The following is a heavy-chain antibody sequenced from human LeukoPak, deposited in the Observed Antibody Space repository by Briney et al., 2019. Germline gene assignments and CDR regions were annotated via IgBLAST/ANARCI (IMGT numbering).Heavy chain of an antibody. V-gene: IGHV3-30*18. CDR2: ISYDGSNK. CDR3: AKDHMGATVYYYYGMDV. D-gene: IGHD1-26*01. J-gene: IGHJ6*02. Sequence: GGSLRLSCAASGFTFSSYGMPWVRQAPGKGLEWVAVISYDGSNKYYADSVKGRFTISRDNSKNTLYLQMNSLRAGDTAVYYCAKDHMGATVYYYYGMDVWGQGTTVTVSS. CDR1: GFTFSSYG.